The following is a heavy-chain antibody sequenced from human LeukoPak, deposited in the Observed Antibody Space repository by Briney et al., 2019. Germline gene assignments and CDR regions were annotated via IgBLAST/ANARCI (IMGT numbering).Heavy chain of an antibody. J-gene: IGHJ4*02. D-gene: IGHD1-20*01. CDR2: IYTSGST. V-gene: IGHV4-4*09. CDR3: ARGLAGDFDY. Sequence: SETLSLTCTVSGGSISSYYWSWIRQPPGKGLEWIGYIYTSGSTNYNPSLKSRVTISVDTSKNQFSLKLSSVTAADTAVYYCARGLAGDFDYWGQGTLVTVSS. CDR1: GGSISSYY.